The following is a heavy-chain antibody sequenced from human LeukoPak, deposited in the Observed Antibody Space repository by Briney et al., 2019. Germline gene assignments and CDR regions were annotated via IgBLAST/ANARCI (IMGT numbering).Heavy chain of an antibody. CDR2: ISSSSSYI. Sequence: GALRLSCAASGFTFSSYSMNWVRQAPGKGLEWVSSISSSSSYIYYADSVKGRFTISRDNAKNSLYLQMNSLRAEDTAVYYCASKIAAAGGGYWGQGTLVTVSS. J-gene: IGHJ4*02. V-gene: IGHV3-21*01. CDR3: ASKIAAAGGGY. D-gene: IGHD6-13*01. CDR1: GFTFSSYS.